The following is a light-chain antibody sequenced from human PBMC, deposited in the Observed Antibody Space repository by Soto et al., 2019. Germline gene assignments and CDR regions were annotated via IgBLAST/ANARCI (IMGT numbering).Light chain of an antibody. J-gene: IGLJ2*01. Sequence: QSVLTQPPSASGTPGQRVTISCSGSSSNIGSSYVYWYQQLPGTAPKLLIYGNNQRPSGVPDRFSGSKSGTSASLAISGLRSEDEADYYCAAWDDSLSGFVVFGGGTQLTVL. CDR1: SSNIGSSY. CDR3: AAWDDSLSGFVV. CDR2: GNN. V-gene: IGLV1-47*01.